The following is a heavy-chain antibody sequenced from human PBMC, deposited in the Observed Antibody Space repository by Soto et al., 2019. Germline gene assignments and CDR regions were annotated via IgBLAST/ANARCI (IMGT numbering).Heavy chain of an antibody. CDR3: ARSPLYTSGWLPRYFDY. CDR1: GFTFSSYS. CDR2: ISSSSSYI. D-gene: IGHD6-19*01. V-gene: IGHV3-21*01. J-gene: IGHJ4*02. Sequence: PGGSLRLSCAASGFTFSSYSMNWVRQAPGKGLEWVSSISSSSSYIYYADSVKGRFTISRDNAKNSLYLQMNSLRAEDTAVYYCARSPLYTSGWLPRYFDYWGQGTLVTVSS.